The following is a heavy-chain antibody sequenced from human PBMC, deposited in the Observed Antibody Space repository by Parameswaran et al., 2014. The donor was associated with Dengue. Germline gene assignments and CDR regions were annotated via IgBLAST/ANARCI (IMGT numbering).Heavy chain of an antibody. CDR2: ISAYNGNT. J-gene: IGHJ6*02. Sequence: WVRQAPGQGLEWMGWISAYNGNTKYAQKFQGRVTMTTDTSTRTAYMDLRSLRSDDTAVYYCARDLRRTVTYENYGMDLWGQGTTVTVSS. V-gene: IGHV1-18*01. D-gene: IGHD4-17*01. CDR3: ARDLRRTVTYENYGMDL.